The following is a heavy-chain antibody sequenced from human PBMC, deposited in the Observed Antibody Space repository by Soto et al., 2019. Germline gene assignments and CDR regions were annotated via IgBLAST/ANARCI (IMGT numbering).Heavy chain of an antibody. CDR1: GFSFNNYG. CDR2: ILFDGSDN. CDR3: VKDMGYCSGGSCYWGAYFYYYMDV. V-gene: IGHV3-30*18. Sequence: PGGSLRLSCAASGFSFNNYGMHWVRQAPGKGLEGGAVILFDGSDNWYADSVKGRFTISRDNSKNTLYLHMNSLTAEDTAVYYCVKDMGYCSGGSCYWGAYFYYYMDVWGKGTTVTVSS. J-gene: IGHJ6*03. D-gene: IGHD2-15*01.